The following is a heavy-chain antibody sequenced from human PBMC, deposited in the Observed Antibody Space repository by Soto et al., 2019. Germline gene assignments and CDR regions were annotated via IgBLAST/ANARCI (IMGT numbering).Heavy chain of an antibody. Sequence: SETLSLTCTVSGGSISSYYWSWIRQPPGKGLEWIGYIYYSGSTNYNPSLKSRVTISVDTSKNQFSLKLSSVTAADTAVYYCARDSGYDYVNWLDPWGQGTLVTVSS. V-gene: IGHV4-59*01. CDR3: ARDSGYDYVNWLDP. D-gene: IGHD5-12*01. J-gene: IGHJ5*02. CDR1: GGSISSYY. CDR2: IYYSGST.